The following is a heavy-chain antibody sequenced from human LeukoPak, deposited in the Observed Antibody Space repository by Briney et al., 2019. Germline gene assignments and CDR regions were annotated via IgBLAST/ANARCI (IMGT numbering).Heavy chain of an antibody. J-gene: IGHJ6*02. Sequence: GRSLRLSCAASGFTFEDYAMHWVRQAPGKGLEWVSTIKWNSGSIGYADSVKGRFTISRDNAKNSLCLQMNSLRPEDTALYYCAKDRRIAAAGKYGMDVWGQGTSVTVSS. V-gene: IGHV3-9*01. D-gene: IGHD6-13*01. CDR3: AKDRRIAAAGKYGMDV. CDR1: GFTFEDYA. CDR2: IKWNSGSI.